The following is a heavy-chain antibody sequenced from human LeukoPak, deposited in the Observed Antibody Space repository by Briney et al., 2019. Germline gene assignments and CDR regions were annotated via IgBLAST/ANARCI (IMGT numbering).Heavy chain of an antibody. V-gene: IGHV4-59*01. CDR2: VYYSGST. CDR1: SGSISPYY. Sequence: SETLSLTCTVSSGSISPYYWSWIRQPPGKGLEWIGYVYYSGSTNYNPSLKSRVTISLETSKNQFSLKLSSVTAADTAVYYCVSSVPRSYYYYYYMDVWGKGTTVTVSS. CDR3: VSSVPRSYYYYYYMDV. D-gene: IGHD3-10*01. J-gene: IGHJ6*03.